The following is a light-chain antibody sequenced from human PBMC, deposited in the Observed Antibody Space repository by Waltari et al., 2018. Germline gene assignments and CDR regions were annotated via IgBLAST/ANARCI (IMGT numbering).Light chain of an antibody. CDR3: QQCNNSPPT. Sequence: EIVLTQSPATLSLSPGEGATLPCRASQGVSSQLVWYQQKRGQAPRLLIYDASNRATGIPARFSGSGSGTDFTLTISSLEPEDFAVYYCQQCNNSPPTFGQGTKVEIK. V-gene: IGKV3-11*01. J-gene: IGKJ1*01. CDR1: QGVSSQ. CDR2: DAS.